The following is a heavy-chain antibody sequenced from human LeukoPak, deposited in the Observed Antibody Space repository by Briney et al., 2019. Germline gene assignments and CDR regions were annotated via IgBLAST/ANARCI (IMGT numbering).Heavy chain of an antibody. CDR2: IKEEEHQS. CDR3: ARGRDVDV. J-gene: IGHJ3*01. V-gene: IGHV3-7*03. CDR1: GFRITNNW. Sequence: GGSLSLSCVAASGFRITNNWRTWIGRAPGKGLEGVANIKEEEHQSYYLGSVKGRFPIYRDNTKSSVYLQMSSLRVEDPAQYYRARGRDVDVSRQPTMPTLPS. D-gene: IGHD3-10*01.